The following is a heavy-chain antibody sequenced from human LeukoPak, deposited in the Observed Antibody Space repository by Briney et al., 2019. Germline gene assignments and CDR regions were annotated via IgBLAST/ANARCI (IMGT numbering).Heavy chain of an antibody. CDR3: AKAGRDYDFWSGLNY. Sequence: GGSLRLSCEASEFTFSHYWMSWVRQAPGKGLEWVAYIKQDGSEENYVDSVKGRFTISRDNSKNTLYLQMNSLRAEDTAVYYCAKAGRDYDFWSGLNYWGQGTLVTVSS. J-gene: IGHJ4*02. D-gene: IGHD3-3*01. V-gene: IGHV3-7*03. CDR1: EFTFSHYW. CDR2: IKQDGSEE.